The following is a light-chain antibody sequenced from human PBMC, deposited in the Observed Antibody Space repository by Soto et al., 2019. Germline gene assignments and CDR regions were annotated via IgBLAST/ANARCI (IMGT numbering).Light chain of an antibody. CDR3: CSYAGAYIYV. CDR2: DVT. V-gene: IGLV2-11*01. J-gene: IGLJ1*01. CDR1: SSDVGSYNY. Sequence: QSALTQPRSVSESPGLSVTISCTGTSSDVGSYNYVSWYQQHPGKAPKLMIYDVTQRPSGVSDRFSGSKSGNTASLTISGLQADDEADYYCCSYAGAYIYVFGSGTKVTVL.